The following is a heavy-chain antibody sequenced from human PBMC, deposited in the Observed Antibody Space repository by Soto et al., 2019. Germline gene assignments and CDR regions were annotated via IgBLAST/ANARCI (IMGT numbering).Heavy chain of an antibody. CDR2: IGAYSGNT. CDR3: AGPEDCCTGTDCYHYSSYGLDV. Sequence: ASVKVSCKASGYTFTSYGINWVRQAPGQGLEWMGWIGAYSGNTDYAQTYQDRVTMTADTSTSTAYMELRSLRPADTAVYYCAGPEDCCTGTDCYHYSSYGLDVWGQGTTVTVSS. D-gene: IGHD2-21*01. CDR1: GYTFTSYG. J-gene: IGHJ6*01. V-gene: IGHV1-18*01.